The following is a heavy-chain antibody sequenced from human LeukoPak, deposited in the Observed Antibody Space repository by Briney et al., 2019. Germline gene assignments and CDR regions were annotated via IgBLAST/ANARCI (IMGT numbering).Heavy chain of an antibody. D-gene: IGHD4-17*01. CDR2: MNPSDGST. J-gene: IGHJ4*02. CDR3: ARATGSFDY. Sequence: VASVKVSCKASGYTFTSYYMHWVRQAPGQGHEWMGIMNPSDGSTSYAQKFQGRVTMTRDTATSRVYMELSRLRSEGTAVYYCARATGSFDYWGQGTLVTVSS. CDR1: GYTFTSYY. V-gene: IGHV1-46*01.